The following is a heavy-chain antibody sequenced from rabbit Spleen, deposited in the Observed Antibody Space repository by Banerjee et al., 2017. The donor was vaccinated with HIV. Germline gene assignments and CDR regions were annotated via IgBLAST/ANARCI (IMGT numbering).Heavy chain of an antibody. D-gene: IGHD6-1*01. Sequence: QSLEESGGDLVKPGASLTLTCTASGVSFSSSSYLCWVRQAPGKGLEWIACIDTGSSGFTYFATWAKGRFTISKTSSTTVTLQMTRLTAADTATYFCARDLVNVVGWNFGLWGPGTLVTVS. CDR3: ARDLVNVVGWNFGL. CDR1: GVSFSSSSY. CDR2: IDTGSSGFT. J-gene: IGHJ4*01. V-gene: IGHV1S40*01.